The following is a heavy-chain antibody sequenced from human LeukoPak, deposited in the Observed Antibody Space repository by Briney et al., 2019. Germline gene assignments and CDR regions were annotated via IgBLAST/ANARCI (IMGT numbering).Heavy chain of an antibody. CDR1: GYTFISYA. CDR3: ARDAAMALLDY. CDR2: INAGNGDT. Sequence: ASVNVSCKASGYTFISYAMYWVRQAPGQRLEWMGWINAGNGDTKYSQKFQGRVTITRDTSASTAYMELGSLRSEDTAVYYCARDAAMALLDYWGQGTLVTVSS. V-gene: IGHV1-3*01. J-gene: IGHJ4*02. D-gene: IGHD5-18*01.